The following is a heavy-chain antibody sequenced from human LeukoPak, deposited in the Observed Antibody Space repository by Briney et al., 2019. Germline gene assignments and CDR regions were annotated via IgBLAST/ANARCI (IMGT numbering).Heavy chain of an antibody. V-gene: IGHV1-69*05. CDR3: ASPGVQWLAD. CDR1: GGTFSSYA. CDR2: IIPIFGTV. Sequence: SVKVSCKASGGTFSSYAISWVRQAPGQGLEWMGGIIPIFGTVNYAQKFQGRVTITRDTSASTAYMELSSLRSEDTAVYYCASPGVQWLADWGQGTLVTVSS. D-gene: IGHD6-19*01. J-gene: IGHJ4*02.